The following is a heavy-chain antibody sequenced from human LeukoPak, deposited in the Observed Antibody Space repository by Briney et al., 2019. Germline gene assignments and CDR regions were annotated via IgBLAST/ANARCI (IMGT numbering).Heavy chain of an antibody. Sequence: SETLSLTCTVSGGSINSGSYYWSWIRQPPGKGLEWIGNIYYSGSTNYNPSLKSRVTISVDTSKNQFSLKLSSVTAADTAVYYCARWGYSGNYFDYWGQGTLVTVSS. CDR3: ARWGYSGNYFDY. V-gene: IGHV4-61*01. D-gene: IGHD5-12*01. J-gene: IGHJ4*02. CDR1: GGSINSGSYY. CDR2: IYYSGST.